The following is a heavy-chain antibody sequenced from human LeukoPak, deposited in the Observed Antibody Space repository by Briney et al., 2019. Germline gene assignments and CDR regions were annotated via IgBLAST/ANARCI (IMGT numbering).Heavy chain of an antibody. CDR1: GGSISSSSYY. Sequence: KASETLSLTCTVSGGSISSSSYYWGWIRQPPGKGLEWIGSIYHSGRTFYNPSLKSRVTISVDTSKNQFSLKLSSATAADTAVYYCVRPSAAEGWFDTWGQGTLVTVSS. J-gene: IGHJ5*02. CDR3: VRPSAAEGWFDT. V-gene: IGHV4-39*01. D-gene: IGHD6-13*01. CDR2: IYHSGRT.